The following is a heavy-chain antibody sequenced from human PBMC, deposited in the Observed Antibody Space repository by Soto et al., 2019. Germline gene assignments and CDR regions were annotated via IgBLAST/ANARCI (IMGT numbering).Heavy chain of an antibody. D-gene: IGHD1-26*01. CDR3: AKRETSYYYYYMDV. CDR1: GFTFSSYA. Sequence: GGSLRLSCAASGFTFSSYAMSWVRQAPGKGLEWVSAISGSGGSTYYADSVKGRFTISRDNSKNTLYLQMNSLRAEDTAVYYCAKRETSYYYYYMDVWGKGTTVTVSS. CDR2: ISGSGGST. V-gene: IGHV3-23*01. J-gene: IGHJ6*03.